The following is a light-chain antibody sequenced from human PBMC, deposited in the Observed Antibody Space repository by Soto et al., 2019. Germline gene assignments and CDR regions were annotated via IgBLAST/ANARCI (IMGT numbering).Light chain of an antibody. J-gene: IGLJ1*01. V-gene: IGLV2-14*03. CDR1: SSDVGAYNH. CDR3: SSYTTSTTYV. Sequence: QSALTQPASMSGSPGQSITISCTGTSSDVGAYNHVSWYQHHPGKAPKLIIYDVSNRPSGVSNRFSGSKSGNTASLTISGLQAEDEADYYCSSYTTSTTYVFGTGTKVTVL. CDR2: DVS.